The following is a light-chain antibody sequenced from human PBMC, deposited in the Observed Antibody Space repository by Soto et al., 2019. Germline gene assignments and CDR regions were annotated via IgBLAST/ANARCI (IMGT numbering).Light chain of an antibody. Sequence: NFMLTQPHSVSESPGKTVTISCTRSSGSIASNYVQWYQQRPGSAPTPVIYEDNERPSGVPDRFSGSIDSSSNSASLTISGLETDDEAGYSCQSYHSGNVVFGGGTQLTVL. CDR1: SGSIASNY. CDR2: EDN. V-gene: IGLV6-57*04. CDR3: QSYHSGNVV. J-gene: IGLJ2*01.